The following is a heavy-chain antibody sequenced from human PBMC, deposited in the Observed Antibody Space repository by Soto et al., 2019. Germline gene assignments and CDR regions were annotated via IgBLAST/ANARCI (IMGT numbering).Heavy chain of an antibody. CDR2: IYYSGST. V-gene: IGHV4-39*01. CDR1: GGCISSRSYY. D-gene: IGHD2-21*02. Sequence: NPSETLSLTCTVAGGCISSRSYYWGWIRQPPGKGLEWIGSIYYSGSTYYNPSLKSRVTISVDTSKNQFSLKLSSVTAADTAVYYCARHGCPYCGGDLNDAFDIWRQGTMVTVSS. CDR3: ARHGCPYCGGDLNDAFDI. J-gene: IGHJ3*02.